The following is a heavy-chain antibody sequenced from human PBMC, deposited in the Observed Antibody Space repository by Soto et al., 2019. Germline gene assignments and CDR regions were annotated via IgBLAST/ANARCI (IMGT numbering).Heavy chain of an antibody. CDR1: GGSISSGGYY. J-gene: IGHJ4*02. V-gene: IGHV4-31*03. D-gene: IGHD3-9*01. CDR3: ARVNDILTGYYSDY. Sequence: LSLTCTVSGGSISSGGYYWSWIRQHPGKGLEWIGYIYYSGSTYYNPSLKSRVTISVDTSKNQFSLKLSSVTAADTAVYYCARVNDILTGYYSDYWGQGTLVTSPQ. CDR2: IYYSGST.